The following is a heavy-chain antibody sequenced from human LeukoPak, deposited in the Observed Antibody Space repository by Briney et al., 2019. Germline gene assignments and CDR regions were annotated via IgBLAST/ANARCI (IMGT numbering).Heavy chain of an antibody. Sequence: GGSLRLSRAASGFTFSSYEMNWVRQAPGKGLEWVSYISSSGSTIYYADSVKGRFTISRDNAKNSLYLQMNSLRAEDTAVYYCARAGSGRSPDWFDPWGQGTLVTVSS. J-gene: IGHJ5*02. CDR1: GFTFSSYE. D-gene: IGHD1-26*01. CDR3: ARAGSGRSPDWFDP. CDR2: ISSSGSTI. V-gene: IGHV3-48*03.